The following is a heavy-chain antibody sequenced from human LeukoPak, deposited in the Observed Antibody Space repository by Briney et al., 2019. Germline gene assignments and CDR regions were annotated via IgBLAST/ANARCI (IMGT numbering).Heavy chain of an antibody. J-gene: IGHJ6*02. CDR3: ARDQVYSSGWYEGAVLNYYYYGMDV. CDR2: ISSSGSTI. V-gene: IGHV3-48*03. D-gene: IGHD6-19*01. CDR1: GFTFSSYE. Sequence: GGSLRLSCAASGFTFSSYEMNWVRQAPGKGLEWVSYISSSGSTIYYADSVKGRFTISRDNAKNSLYLQMNSLRAEDTAVYYCARDQVYSSGWYEGAVLNYYYYGMDVWGQGTTVTVSS.